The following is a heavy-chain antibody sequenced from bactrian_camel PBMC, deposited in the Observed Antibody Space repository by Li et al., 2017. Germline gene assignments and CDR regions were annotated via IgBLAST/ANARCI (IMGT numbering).Heavy chain of an antibody. J-gene: IGHJ6*01. D-gene: IGHD2*01. CDR3: AAEVSFRSCSRGYRGSADFGY. V-gene: IGHV3S53*01. Sequence: HVQLVESGGGSVQVGGSLRLSCAATGVTYRTYFTAWFRQAPGGEREGVAAIDTDGSTTYADSVKGRFTISKDNAKSILYLQMNSLKPEDTAMYYCAAEVSFRSCSRGYRGSADFGYWGQGTQVTVS. CDR1: GVTYRTYF. CDR2: IDTDGST.